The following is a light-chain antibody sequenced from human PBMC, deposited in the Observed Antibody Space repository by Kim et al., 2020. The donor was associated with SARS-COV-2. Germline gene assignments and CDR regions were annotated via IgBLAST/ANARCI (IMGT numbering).Light chain of an antibody. CDR1: SLRSYY. Sequence: SSELTQDSAVSVALGQTVRITCRGDSLRSYYATWYQQKAGQAPALVVYGKNNRPSGIPDRFSGSSSGNTASLTITGAQADDEADYYCMSRGTSGAVVFGGGTQLTVL. CDR3: MSRGTSGAVV. V-gene: IGLV3-19*01. CDR2: GKN. J-gene: IGLJ2*01.